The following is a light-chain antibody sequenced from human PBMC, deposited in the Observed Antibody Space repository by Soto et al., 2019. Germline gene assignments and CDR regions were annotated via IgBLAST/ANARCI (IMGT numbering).Light chain of an antibody. CDR3: QSFDSSLSVL. J-gene: IGLJ2*01. Sequence: QPVLTQPPSVSGAPGQRVTISCTGTSSNLEAGYDVQWYQQLPGTAPKLLIYGNSNRPSGVPDRFSGSKSGASASLAITGLQAEDEADYYCQSFDSSLSVLFGGGTKVTVL. CDR1: SSNLEAGYD. V-gene: IGLV1-40*01. CDR2: GNS.